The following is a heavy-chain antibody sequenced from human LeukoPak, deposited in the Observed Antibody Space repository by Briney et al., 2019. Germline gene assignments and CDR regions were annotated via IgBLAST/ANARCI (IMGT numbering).Heavy chain of an antibody. D-gene: IGHD3-10*01. CDR1: GYTFTGYY. Sequence: ASVKVSCKASGYTFTGYYMHWVRQAPGQGLEWMGWINPNSGGTNYAQKFQGWVTMTRDTSISTAYMELSRLRSDDTAVYYCASSEKYGSGSYDYWGQGTLVIVSS. J-gene: IGHJ4*02. V-gene: IGHV1-2*04. CDR3: ASSEKYGSGSYDY. CDR2: INPNSGGT.